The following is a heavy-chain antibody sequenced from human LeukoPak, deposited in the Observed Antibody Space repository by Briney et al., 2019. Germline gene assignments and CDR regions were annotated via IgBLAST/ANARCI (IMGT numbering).Heavy chain of an antibody. CDR3: ARHPSNYYGSGVGAFDI. V-gene: IGHV4-38-2*02. J-gene: IGHJ3*02. CDR2: IYYSGST. D-gene: IGHD3-10*01. CDR1: GYSISSGYY. Sequence: SETLSLTCTVSGYSISSGYYWGWIRQPPGKGLEWIGSIYYSGSTYYNPSLKSRVTISVDTSKNQFSLKLSSVTAADTAVYYCARHPSNYYGSGVGAFDIWGQGTMVTVSS.